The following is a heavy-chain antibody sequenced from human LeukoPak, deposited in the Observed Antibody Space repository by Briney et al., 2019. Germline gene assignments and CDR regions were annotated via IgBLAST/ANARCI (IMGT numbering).Heavy chain of an antibody. CDR1: GFTFSSYS. Sequence: GGSLRLSCAASGFTFSSYSMNWVRQAPGKGLEWVSSISSSSSYIYYADSVKGRFTISRDNTKNSLYLQMNSLRAEDTAAYYCARDGPKRDYFDYWGQGTLVTVSS. CDR3: ARDGPKRDYFDY. J-gene: IGHJ4*02. V-gene: IGHV3-21*01. CDR2: ISSSSSYI.